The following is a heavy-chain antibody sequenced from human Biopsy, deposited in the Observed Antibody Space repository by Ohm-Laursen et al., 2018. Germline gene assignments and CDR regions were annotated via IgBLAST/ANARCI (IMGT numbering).Heavy chain of an antibody. CDR2: MSYDGTQK. V-gene: IGHV3-30*18. J-gene: IGHJ4*02. CDR3: AKDYRDSRGIFGIVVVRPLDY. Sequence: RSLRLSCAASGFIFSTYGMHWVRQAPGKGLEWVATMSYDGTQKYYGDSVKGRFTISRDNSKNTLYLQMNSLRAEDTAVYYCAKDYRDSRGIFGIVVVRPLDYWGQGSLVTVSS. D-gene: IGHD3-22*01. CDR1: GFIFSTYG.